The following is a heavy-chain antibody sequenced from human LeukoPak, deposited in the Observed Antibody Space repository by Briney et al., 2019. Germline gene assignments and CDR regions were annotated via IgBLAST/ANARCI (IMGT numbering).Heavy chain of an antibody. CDR2: ISISTTSI. CDR3: ARDDMAAAGTPDY. CDR1: GFTFSSYT. Sequence: GGSLSLSCAASGFTFSSYTMNWVRQAPGMGLELVSSISISTTSIYYADSVKGRFTISRDNAKNSLYLQMNSLRAEDTAVYYCARDDMAAAGTPDYWGQGTLVTVSS. J-gene: IGHJ4*02. D-gene: IGHD6-13*01. V-gene: IGHV3-21*01.